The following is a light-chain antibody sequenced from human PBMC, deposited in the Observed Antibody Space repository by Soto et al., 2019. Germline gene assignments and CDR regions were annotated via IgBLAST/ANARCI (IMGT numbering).Light chain of an antibody. J-gene: IGKJ1*01. CDR1: QSISNW. CDR2: DAS. CDR3: QQYNSYSPGWT. Sequence: DIQMTQSPSTLSASVGDRLTITCRASQSISNWLAWYQQRPGKAPKLLIFDASSLESGVPSRFSGSGSGTEFTLTISSLQPDDFATYYCQQYNSYSPGWTFGQGTKVEIK. V-gene: IGKV1-5*01.